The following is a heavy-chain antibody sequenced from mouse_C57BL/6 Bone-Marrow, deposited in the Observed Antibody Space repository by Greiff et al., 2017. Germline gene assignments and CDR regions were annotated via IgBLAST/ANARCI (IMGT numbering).Heavy chain of an antibody. CDR2: IHPSSGST. D-gene: IGHD1-1*01. V-gene: IGHV1-64*01. Sequence: QVQLQQPGAELVKPGASVKLSCKASGYTFTSYWMHWVKQRPGQGLEWIGMIHPSSGSTNYNEKFKSKATLTVDKSSSTAYMKLSSLTSEDSAVYYCARDTVGARDYWGQGTSVTVSS. CDR1: GYTFTSYW. J-gene: IGHJ4*01. CDR3: ARDTVGARDY.